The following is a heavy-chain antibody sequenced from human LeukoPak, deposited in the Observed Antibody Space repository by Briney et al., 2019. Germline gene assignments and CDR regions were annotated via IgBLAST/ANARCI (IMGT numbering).Heavy chain of an antibody. J-gene: IGHJ6*02. V-gene: IGHV1-2*02. Sequence: ASVTVSCTASGYTFTGYYMHWVRQAPGQGLEWMGWINPNSGGTNYAQKFQGRVTMTRDTSISTAYMELSRLRSDDTAVYYCARDLVAVHYYDSIGYYYYGMDVWGQGTTVTVSS. CDR2: INPNSGGT. D-gene: IGHD3-22*01. CDR1: GYTFTGYY. CDR3: ARDLVAVHYYDSIGYYYYGMDV.